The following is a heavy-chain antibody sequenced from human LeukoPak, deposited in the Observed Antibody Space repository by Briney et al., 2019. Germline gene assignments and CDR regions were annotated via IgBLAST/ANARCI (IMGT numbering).Heavy chain of an antibody. J-gene: IGHJ4*02. D-gene: IGHD3-22*01. Sequence: SETLSLTCAVYGGSFSGYYWSWLRQPPGKGLEWIGEINHSGSTNYNPSLKSRVTISVDTSKNQFSLKLSSVTAADTAVYYCATRGMYSSGCLTLFDYWGQGTLVTVSS. CDR3: ATRGMYSSGCLTLFDY. V-gene: IGHV4-34*01. CDR2: INHSGST. CDR1: GGSFSGYY.